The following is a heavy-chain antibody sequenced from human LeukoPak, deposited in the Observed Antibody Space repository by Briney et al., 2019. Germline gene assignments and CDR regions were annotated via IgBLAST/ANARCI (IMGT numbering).Heavy chain of an antibody. D-gene: IGHD3-3*01. J-gene: IGHJ4*02. CDR3: ARDVPAVTIFGVVIWRGYYFDY. Sequence: ASVKVSCKASGYTFTSYGISWVRQAPGQGLEWMGWISAYNGNTNYAQKLQGRVTITTDTSTSTAYMELRSLRSDDTAVYYCARDVPAVTIFGVVIWRGYYFDYWGQGTLVTVSS. CDR2: ISAYNGNT. CDR1: GYTFTSYG. V-gene: IGHV1-18*01.